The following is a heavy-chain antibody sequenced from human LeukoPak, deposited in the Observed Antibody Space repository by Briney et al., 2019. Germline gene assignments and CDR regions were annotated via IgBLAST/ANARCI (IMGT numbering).Heavy chain of an antibody. Sequence: SETLSLTCTVSGGSISSSSYYWGWIRQPPGKGLEWIGTIYYSGNTYYNPSLKSRVTISVDTSKNQFSLKLSSVTAADTAVYYCATSIAARPGVRDNDGFDIWGQGTMVTVSS. J-gene: IGHJ3*02. V-gene: IGHV4-39*07. CDR2: IYYSGNT. CDR1: GGSISSSSYY. D-gene: IGHD6-6*01. CDR3: ATSIAARPGVRDNDGFDI.